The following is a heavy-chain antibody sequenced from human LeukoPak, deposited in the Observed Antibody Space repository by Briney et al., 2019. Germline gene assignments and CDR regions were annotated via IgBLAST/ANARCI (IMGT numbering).Heavy chain of an antibody. CDR2: INPNSGGT. D-gene: IGHD1-26*01. V-gene: IGHV1-2*02. CDR1: GYTFTSYD. Sequence: ASVKVSCTASGYTFTSYDISWVRQAPGQGLEWMGWINPNSGGTNYAQKFQGRVTMTRDTSISTAYMELSRLRSDDTAVYYCARVDSGSLMGYWGQGTLVTVSS. J-gene: IGHJ4*02. CDR3: ARVDSGSLMGY.